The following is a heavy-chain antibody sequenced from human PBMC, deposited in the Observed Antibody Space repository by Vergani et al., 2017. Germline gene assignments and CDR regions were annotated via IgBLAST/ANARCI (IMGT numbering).Heavy chain of an antibody. D-gene: IGHD6-13*01. CDR3: ARDLSIAAAGNYYYYYGMDV. CDR1: GGSISSGDYY. CDR2: IYYSGST. J-gene: IGHJ6*02. Sequence: QVQLRQWGAGLVKPSQTLSLTCTVSGGSISSGDYYWSWIRQPPGKGLEWIGYIYYSGSTYYNPSLKSRVTISVDTSKNQFSLKLSSVTAADTAVYYCARDLSIAAAGNYYYYYGMDVWGQGTTVTVSS. V-gene: IGHV4-30-4*08.